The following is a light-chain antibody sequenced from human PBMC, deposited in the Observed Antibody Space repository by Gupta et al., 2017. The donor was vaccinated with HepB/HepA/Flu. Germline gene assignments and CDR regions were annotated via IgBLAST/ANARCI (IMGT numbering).Light chain of an antibody. CDR3: QHYNNWPPPS. CDR2: GAS. J-gene: IGKJ2*03. V-gene: IGKV3-15*01. Sequence: EIVMTQSPATLSVFPRERDTLSCRASQSVGNDLACYQQKLGQAPRLLVSGASTRATGIPARCSGSGSGTEFTLTVSSLQSQDIAVDFCQHYNNWPPPSFGQGTKLEIK. CDR1: QSVGND.